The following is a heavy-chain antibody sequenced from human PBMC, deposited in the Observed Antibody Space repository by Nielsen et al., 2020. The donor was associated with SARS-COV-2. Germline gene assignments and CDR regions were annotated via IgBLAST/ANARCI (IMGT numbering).Heavy chain of an antibody. CDR3: AVIPDSSFYYGMDV. D-gene: IGHD3-22*01. CDR2: INSDGSST. CDR1: GFTFSSYW. V-gene: IGHV3-74*01. Sequence: GRSLRLSCAASGFTFSSYWMHWVRQAPGKGLVWVSRINSDGSSTSYADSVKGRFTISRDNAKNTLYLQMNSLRAEDTAVYYCAVIPDSSFYYGMDVWGQGTTVTVSS. J-gene: IGHJ6*02.